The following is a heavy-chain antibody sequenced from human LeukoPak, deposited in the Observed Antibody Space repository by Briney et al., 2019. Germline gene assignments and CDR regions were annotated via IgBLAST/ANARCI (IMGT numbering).Heavy chain of an antibody. CDR1: GFTFSSYC. Sequence: GGSLRLSCAASGFTFSSYCMRWVRQAPGNGLEWVAVISYDGSNKYYADSVKGRFTISRDNSKNTLYLQMNSLRAEDTAVYYCAPTESGIWLGDGTGAFDIWGEGTMVAVSS. D-gene: IGHD3-10*01. CDR3: APTESGIWLGDGTGAFDI. CDR2: ISYDGSNK. V-gene: IGHV3-30*03. J-gene: IGHJ3*02.